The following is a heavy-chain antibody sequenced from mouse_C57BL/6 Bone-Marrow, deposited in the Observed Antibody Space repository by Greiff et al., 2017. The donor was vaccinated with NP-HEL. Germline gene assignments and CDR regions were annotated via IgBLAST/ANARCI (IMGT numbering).Heavy chain of an antibody. Sequence: QVQLKQSGAELVRPGTSVKVSCKASGYAFTNYLIEWVKQRPGQGLEWIGVINPGSGGTNYNEKFKGKATLTADKSSSTAYMQLSSLTSEDSAVYFCARGSWRFAYWGQGTLVTVSA. CDR2: INPGSGGT. V-gene: IGHV1-54*01. J-gene: IGHJ3*01. CDR3: ARGSWRFAY. CDR1: GYAFTNYL.